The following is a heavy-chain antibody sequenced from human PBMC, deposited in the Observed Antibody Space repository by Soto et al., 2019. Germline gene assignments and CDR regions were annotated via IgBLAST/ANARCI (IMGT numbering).Heavy chain of an antibody. CDR3: ARILRFLEWPTDI. CDR1: GVTFSRYG. J-gene: IGHJ3*02. V-gene: IGHV3-33*07. Sequence: WVPLRVSCAVSGVTFSRYGLYWVRQDQGKGLEWVEVIWYDGSNKYYADSVKGRFTISRDNSKNTLYLQMSSLRAEDMSLYYCARILRFLEWPTDIWGPGTMVT. CDR2: IWYDGSNK. D-gene: IGHD3-3*01.